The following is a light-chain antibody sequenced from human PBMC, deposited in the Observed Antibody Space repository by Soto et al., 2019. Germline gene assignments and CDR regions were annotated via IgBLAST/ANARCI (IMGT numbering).Light chain of an antibody. V-gene: IGKV1-5*03. CDR2: KAS. Sequence: DIQMTQSPSTLSASVGDRVTITCRASQSISSWLAWYQQKPGKAPKLLIHKASSLASGVPSNFSGSGSGTEFTLTISSLQPDDFATYYCQQYNSYSWTFGQGTKVEIK. CDR1: QSISSW. J-gene: IGKJ1*01. CDR3: QQYNSYSWT.